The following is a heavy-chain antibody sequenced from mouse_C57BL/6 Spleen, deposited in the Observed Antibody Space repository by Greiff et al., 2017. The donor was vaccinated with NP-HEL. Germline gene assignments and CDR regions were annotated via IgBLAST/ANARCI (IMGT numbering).Heavy chain of an antibody. V-gene: IGHV2-5*01. CDR2: LWRGGST. J-gene: IGHJ4*01. CDR1: GFSLTSYG. CDR3: AKRGDYDGGHAMDY. D-gene: IGHD2-4*01. Sequence: QVQLKESGPGLVQPSQSLSITCTASGFSLTSYGVHWVRQSPGKGLEWLGLLWRGGSTDYNAAFMSRLSITKDKSKSQVFFKMNSLQADDTAIYDCAKRGDYDGGHAMDYWGQGTSVTVSS.